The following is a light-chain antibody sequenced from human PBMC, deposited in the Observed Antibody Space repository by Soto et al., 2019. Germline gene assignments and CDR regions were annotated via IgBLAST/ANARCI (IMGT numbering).Light chain of an antibody. CDR2: SAS. J-gene: IGKJ2*01. CDR1: QTVTDN. CDR3: QEYNYWYT. V-gene: IGKV3D-15*01. Sequence: IVMTQSPATLSLSPGERATLSCRASQTVTDNIAWYQQRPGQAPRLLMYSASIRATGIPARFSGSGSATEFTLTISSLQSEDSAVYYCQEYNYWYTFGQGTKLEI.